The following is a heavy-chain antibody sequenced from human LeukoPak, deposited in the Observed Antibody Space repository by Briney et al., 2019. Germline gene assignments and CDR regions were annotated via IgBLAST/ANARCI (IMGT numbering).Heavy chain of an antibody. D-gene: IGHD3-10*02. CDR3: AELGITMIGGV. J-gene: IGHJ6*04. CDR2: INWNGDST. CDR1: GFTFDDYG. Sequence: PGGSLRLSCAASGFTFDDYGMSWVRQAPGKGLDWVSGINWNGDSTGYADSVKGRFTISRDNAKNSLYLQMNSLRAEDTAVYYCAELGITMIGGVWGKGTTVTISS. V-gene: IGHV3-20*04.